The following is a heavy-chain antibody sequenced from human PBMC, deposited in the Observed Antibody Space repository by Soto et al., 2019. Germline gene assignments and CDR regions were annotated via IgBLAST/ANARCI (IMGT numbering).Heavy chain of an antibody. V-gene: IGHV3-23*01. CDR3: ATYGDIVVVTDIHPGAFDI. J-gene: IGHJ3*02. D-gene: IGHD2-21*02. CDR1: GFTFSSYA. Sequence: GGSLRLSCAASGFTFSSYAMSWVRQAPGKGLEWVSAISGSGGSTYYADSVKGRFTISRDNSKNTLYLQMNSLRAEDTAVYYCATYGDIVVVTDIHPGAFDIWGQGTMVTVSS. CDR2: ISGSGGST.